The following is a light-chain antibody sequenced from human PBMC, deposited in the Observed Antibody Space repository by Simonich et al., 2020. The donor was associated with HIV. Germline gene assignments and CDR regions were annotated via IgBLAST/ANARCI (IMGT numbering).Light chain of an antibody. J-gene: IGKJ3*01. V-gene: IGKV4-1*01. CDR2: WAS. CDR3: QQYYTTPFT. CDR1: QSVLYSSHNYNS. Sequence: DSVMTQSPDSLAVFLGERATINCKSSQSVLYSSHNYNSLAWYQQKPGQPPKLLIYWASTRESGVPDRFSGSGSGTDFTLTISSLQAEDVALYYCQQYYTTPFTFGPGTKVDIK.